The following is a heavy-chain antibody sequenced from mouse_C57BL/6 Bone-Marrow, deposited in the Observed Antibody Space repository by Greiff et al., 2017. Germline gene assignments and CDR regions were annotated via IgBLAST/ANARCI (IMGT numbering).Heavy chain of an antibody. CDR2: IRLKSDNYAT. CDR3: TGVYYGNYDYAMDY. D-gene: IGHD2-1*01. V-gene: IGHV6-3*01. CDR1: GFTFSNYW. Sequence: EVKLMESGGGLVQPGGSMKLSCVASGFTFSNYWMNWVRQSPEKGLEWVAQIRLKSDNYATHYAVSVKGRFNISRDDSKSSVDLQMNNLRAEDTGIYYCTGVYYGNYDYAMDYWGQGTSVTVSS. J-gene: IGHJ4*01.